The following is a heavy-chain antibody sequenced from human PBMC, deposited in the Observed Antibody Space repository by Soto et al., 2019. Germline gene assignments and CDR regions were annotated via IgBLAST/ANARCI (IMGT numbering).Heavy chain of an antibody. J-gene: IGHJ5*02. CDR1: GFTFSDYY. CDR3: ASLGSGGFGELSP. CDR2: ISSSSSYT. D-gene: IGHD3-10*01. Sequence: GGSLRLSCAASGFTFSDYYMSWIRQAPGKGLEWVSYISSSSSYTNYADSVKGRFTISRDNAKNSLYLQMNSLRAEDTAVYYCASLGSGGFGELSPWGQGTLVSVSS. V-gene: IGHV3-11*06.